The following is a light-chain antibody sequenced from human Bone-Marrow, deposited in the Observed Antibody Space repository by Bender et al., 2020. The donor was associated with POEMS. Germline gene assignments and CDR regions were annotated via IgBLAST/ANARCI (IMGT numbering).Light chain of an antibody. J-gene: IGLJ2*01. V-gene: IGLV2-14*03. CDR1: SRDVGTYGY. CDR2: DVT. CDR3: SSYTTSSTLV. Sequence: QSALTQPASVSGSPGQSITISCTGTSRDVGTYGYVAWYQHHPGNAPKLIIYDVTNRPSGVSNRFSASKSGNAASLTISGLQAEDEAHYYCSSYTTSSTLVFGGGTKLTVL.